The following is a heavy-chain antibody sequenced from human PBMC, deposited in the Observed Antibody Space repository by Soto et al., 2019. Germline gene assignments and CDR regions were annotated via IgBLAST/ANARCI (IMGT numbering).Heavy chain of an antibody. CDR1: GFTVRSYL. V-gene: IGHV3-74*01. CDR2: MNSDGSST. J-gene: IGHJ4*02. Sequence: EVQLVASGGGLVQPGGSLRLSCAASGFTVRSYLMHCVRQAPGKGLVWVSRMNSDGSSTSFAHSVKGRFAIARDNAKNTLYLQMNSLRAEDTAVYYCARVNYGDYGGVYDYWGQGTLVTVSS. D-gene: IGHD4-17*01. CDR3: ARVNYGDYGGVYDY.